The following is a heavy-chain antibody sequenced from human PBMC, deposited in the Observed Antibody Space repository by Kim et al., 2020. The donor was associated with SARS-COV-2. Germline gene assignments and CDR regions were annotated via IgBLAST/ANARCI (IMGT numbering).Heavy chain of an antibody. CDR3: AGGDRSGWYYDF. J-gene: IGHJ4*02. CDR2: INWNGGST. Sequence: GGSLRLSCAASGFTIDDHGMTWVRQVPGKGLEWVSGINWNGGSTGYADSVQGRFTISRDNAKNFLYLQMSRLRAEDTASYYCAGGDRSGWYYDFWGQGALVTVSS. CDR1: GFTIDDHG. D-gene: IGHD6-19*01. V-gene: IGHV3-20*04.